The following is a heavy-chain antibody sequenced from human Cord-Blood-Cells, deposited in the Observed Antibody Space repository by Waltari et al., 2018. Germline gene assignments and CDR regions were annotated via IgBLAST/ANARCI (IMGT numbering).Heavy chain of an antibody. CDR2: ISYDGSNK. CDR1: GFPFSSHA. CDR3: ARGGFDDDAFDI. V-gene: IGHV3-30-3*01. J-gene: IGHJ3*02. D-gene: IGHD3-9*01. Sequence: QVQLVESGGGVVQPGRSLVLSCAASGFPFSSHAMPWVSQAPGKGLEWVAVISYDGSNKYYADSVKGRFTISRDNSKNTLYLQMNSLRAEDTAVYYCARGGFDDDAFDIWGQGTMVTVSS.